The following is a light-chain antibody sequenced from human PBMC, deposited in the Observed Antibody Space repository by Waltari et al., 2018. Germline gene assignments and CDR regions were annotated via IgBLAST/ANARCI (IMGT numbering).Light chain of an antibody. V-gene: IGKV3-20*01. J-gene: IGKJ2*01. CDR1: QSVSTSF. CDR2: GAS. CDR3: QQYFSSPPYT. Sequence: EIVLTQSPDTLSLSPGERATLSCRASQSVSTSFLAWYQQQPGQAPRLLIYGASNRATGIPDRFSGRGSGTDFTLTISRLEPEDFAVYYCQQYFSSPPYTFGQGTKLEIK.